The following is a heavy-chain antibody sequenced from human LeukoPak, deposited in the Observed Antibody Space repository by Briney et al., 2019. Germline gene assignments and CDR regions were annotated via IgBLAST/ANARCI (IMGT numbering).Heavy chain of an antibody. CDR2: ISYDGSNK. D-gene: IGHD6-19*01. Sequence: GGSLRLSCAASGFTFSSYAMHWVRQAPGKGLEWVAVISYDGSNKYYADSVKGRFTISRDNSKNTLYLQMNSLRAEDTAVYYCASGKAVAVHTDYWGQGTLVTVSS. J-gene: IGHJ4*02. V-gene: IGHV3-30*04. CDR1: GFTFSSYA. CDR3: ASGKAVAVHTDY.